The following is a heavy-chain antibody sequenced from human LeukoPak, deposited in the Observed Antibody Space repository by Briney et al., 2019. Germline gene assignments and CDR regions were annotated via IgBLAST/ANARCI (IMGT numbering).Heavy chain of an antibody. V-gene: IGHV4-59*01. D-gene: IGHD5-18*01. CDR1: GGSISSYY. CDR2: VYSSGST. Sequence: SETLSLTCTVSGGSISSYYWSWIRQPPGKGLEWIGYVYSSGSTNYNPSLKSRVTISVDTSKNQFSLKLTSVTAGDTAVYYCARYSYGGYYFDYWGQGTLVTVSS. J-gene: IGHJ4*02. CDR3: ARYSYGGYYFDY.